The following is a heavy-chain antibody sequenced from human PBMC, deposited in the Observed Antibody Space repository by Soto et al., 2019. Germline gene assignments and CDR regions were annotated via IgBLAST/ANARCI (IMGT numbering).Heavy chain of an antibody. J-gene: IGHJ4*02. CDR2: IWYDGSNK. CDR3: ASGDYYGSGSYIFDY. Sequence: QVQLVESGGGVVQPGRSLRLSCAASGFTFSSYGMHWVRQAPGKGLEWVAVIWYDGSNKYYADSVKGRFTISRDNSKNTLYLQMNSLRAEDTAVYYCASGDYYGSGSYIFDYWCQGTLVTVSS. CDR1: GFTFSSYG. V-gene: IGHV3-33*01. D-gene: IGHD3-10*01.